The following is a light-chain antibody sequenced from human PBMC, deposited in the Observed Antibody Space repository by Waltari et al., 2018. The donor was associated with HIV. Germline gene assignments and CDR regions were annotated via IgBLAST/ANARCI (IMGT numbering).Light chain of an antibody. CDR2: GAS. CDR3: QQYNNWPPGS. J-gene: IGKJ2*04. Sequence: EIVMTQSPATLSVSPGERATLSCRASQSISINLAWYLQKPGQPPRLLIYGASTRATGIPARFSGSGSGTEFTLTISSLQSEDFAVYYCQQYNNWPPGSFGQGTKLEIK. V-gene: IGKV3-15*01. CDR1: QSISIN.